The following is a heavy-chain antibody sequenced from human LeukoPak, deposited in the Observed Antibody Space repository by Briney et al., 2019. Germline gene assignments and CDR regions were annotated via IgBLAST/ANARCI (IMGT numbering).Heavy chain of an antibody. CDR2: IYYSGTT. J-gene: IGHJ3*02. CDR3: ARRAAEDAFDI. V-gene: IGHV4-34*01. D-gene: IGHD6-13*01. CDR1: GGSFSGYY. Sequence: SETLSLTCAVYGGSFSGYYWGWIRQPPEKGLEWIGSIYYSGTTYYNPSLKSRVTISVDTSKNQFSLRLSSVPAADTAVYYCARRAAEDAFDIWGQGTMVTVSS.